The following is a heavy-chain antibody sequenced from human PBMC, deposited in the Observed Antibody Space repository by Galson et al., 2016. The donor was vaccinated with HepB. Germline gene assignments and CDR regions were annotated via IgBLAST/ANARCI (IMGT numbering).Heavy chain of an antibody. V-gene: IGHV2-5*04. J-gene: IGHJ3*02. CDR2: VYWNDHQ. CDR3: VYSRPVSDAFDI. D-gene: IGHD4-11*01. CDR1: GFSLSTSGVG. Sequence: PALVKPPQTLTLACTFSGFSLSTSGVGVGWIRQPPGKALEWLALVYWNDHQRFSPSLKTRLTITKDSSKNQVVLTMTNMDPVDTGTYYCVYSRPVSDAFDIWGQGTMVTVSS.